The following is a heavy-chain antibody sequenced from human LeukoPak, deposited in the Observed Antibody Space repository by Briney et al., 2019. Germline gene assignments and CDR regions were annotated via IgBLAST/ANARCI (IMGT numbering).Heavy chain of an antibody. J-gene: IGHJ4*02. Sequence: GTSLRLSCAASAFTFRTYGMHWVRQAPGKGLEWVAMISYDANNKNYADSVKGRFTISRDNPKNTLFLQMDSLRPDDTAVYYCAKDRHPARTDGYYFDYWGQGTLVTVSS. CDR1: AFTFRTYG. CDR2: ISYDANNK. V-gene: IGHV3-30*18. D-gene: IGHD3/OR15-3a*01. CDR3: AKDRHPARTDGYYFDY.